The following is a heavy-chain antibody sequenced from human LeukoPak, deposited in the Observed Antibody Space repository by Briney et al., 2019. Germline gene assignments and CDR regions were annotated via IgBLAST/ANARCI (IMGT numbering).Heavy chain of an antibody. CDR1: GFTFSSYS. J-gene: IGHJ4*02. CDR3: AKEDTYYYGSGFDY. V-gene: IGHV3-21*01. Sequence: GGSLRLSCAASGFTFSSYSMNWVRQAPGKGLEWVSSISSSSSYIYYADSVKGRFTISRDNAKNSLYLQMNSLRAEDTAVYYCAKEDTYYYGSGFDYWGQGTLVTVSS. CDR2: ISSSSSYI. D-gene: IGHD3-10*01.